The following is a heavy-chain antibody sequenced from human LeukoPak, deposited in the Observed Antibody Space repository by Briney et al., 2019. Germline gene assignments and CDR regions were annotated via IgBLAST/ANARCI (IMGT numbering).Heavy chain of an antibody. D-gene: IGHD3-10*01. J-gene: IGHJ4*02. CDR2: IYYTGST. Sequence: SETLSLTCTVSGGSIGSHFWSWVRQPPGKGLEWIGSIYYTGSTNYNPSLKSRITMSVDTSKNQFSLKLSSVTAADTAVYYCARSYNSGSYYPYYFDYWGQGTLVTVSS. CDR3: ARSYNSGSYYPYYFDY. V-gene: IGHV4-59*11. CDR1: GGSIGSHF.